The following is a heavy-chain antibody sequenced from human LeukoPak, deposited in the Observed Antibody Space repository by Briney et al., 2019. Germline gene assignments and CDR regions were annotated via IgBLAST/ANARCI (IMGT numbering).Heavy chain of an antibody. D-gene: IGHD4-11*01. Sequence: GGPLRLSCAASGFIFTNYGMHWVRQAPGKGLDWVAVISTDGRDKFYADSVKGRFTISRDNSKNTLFLQMNSLRAEDTALYYCARSPYSNYPTSDYWGQGTLVTVSS. J-gene: IGHJ4*02. V-gene: IGHV3-30*04. CDR3: ARSPYSNYPTSDY. CDR2: ISTDGRDK. CDR1: GFIFTNYG.